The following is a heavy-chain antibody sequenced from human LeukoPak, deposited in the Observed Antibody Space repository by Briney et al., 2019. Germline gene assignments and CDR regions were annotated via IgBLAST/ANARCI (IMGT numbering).Heavy chain of an antibody. D-gene: IGHD2-2*02. CDR3: AKIRPATAIPGYYFDY. CDR2: ISYDGSDK. Sequence: PGGSLRLSCAASGFTFSSYGMHWVRQAPGKGLEWVAVISYDGSDKYYADSVKGRFTISRDNSKNTLYLQMNSLRAEDTAVYYCAKIRPATAIPGYYFDYWGQGTLVTVSS. CDR1: GFTFSSYG. V-gene: IGHV3-30*18. J-gene: IGHJ4*02.